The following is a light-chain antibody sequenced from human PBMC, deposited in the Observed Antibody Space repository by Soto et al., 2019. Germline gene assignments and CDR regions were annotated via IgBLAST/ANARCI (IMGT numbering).Light chain of an antibody. CDR2: DAS. Sequence: DIQMTQSPSTLSASVGERVIITCRASQSISSWLAWYQQKPGKVPKLLIYDASSLDSGVPSRFSGSGSGTEFPLTISRLEPDDFATYYCQQYNTNSPRTFGQGTKVEIK. J-gene: IGKJ1*01. V-gene: IGKV1-5*01. CDR3: QQYNTNSPRT. CDR1: QSISSW.